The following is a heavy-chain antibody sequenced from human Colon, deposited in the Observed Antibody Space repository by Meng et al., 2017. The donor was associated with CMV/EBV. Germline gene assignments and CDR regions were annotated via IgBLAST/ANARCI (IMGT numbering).Heavy chain of an antibody. V-gene: IGHV3-7*01. CDR3: AKDRSYYGGTDFFDF. CDR2: IRQDGSEI. J-gene: IGHJ4*02. D-gene: IGHD4-23*01. Sequence: GESLKISCVASGFTFSSYWMTWVRQAPGRGLEWVASIRQDGSEIHYLDSVKGRFTISRDNAKGSLSLQMDSLRAEDTGVYYCAKDRSYYGGTDFFDFWGQGTLVTVSS. CDR1: GFTFSSYW.